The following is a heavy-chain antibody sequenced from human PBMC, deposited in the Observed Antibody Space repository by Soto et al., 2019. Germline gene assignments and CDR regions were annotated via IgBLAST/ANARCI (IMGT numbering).Heavy chain of an antibody. D-gene: IGHD1-26*01. J-gene: IGHJ6*02. V-gene: IGHV3-23*01. CDR1: GFTFSSYA. Sequence: GGSLRLSCAASGFTFSSYAMSWVRQAPGKGLEWVSAISGSGGSTYYADSVKGRFTISRDNSKNTLYLLMNSLRAEDTAVYYCAKRALLPYYYGMDVWGQGTTVTVSS. CDR2: ISGSGGST. CDR3: AKRALLPYYYGMDV.